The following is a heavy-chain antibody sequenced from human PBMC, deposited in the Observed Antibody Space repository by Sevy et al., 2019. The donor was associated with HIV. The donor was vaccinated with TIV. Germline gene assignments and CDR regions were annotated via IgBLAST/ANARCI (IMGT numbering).Heavy chain of an antibody. CDR2: ISGSGGST. J-gene: IGHJ6*02. D-gene: IGHD1-26*01. CDR3: AKITPSGSYYIRPDYYCGMDV. CDR1: GFTFSSYA. V-gene: IGHV3-23*01. Sequence: GGSLRLSCAASGFTFSSYAMSWVRQAPGKGLEWVSAISGSGGSTYYADSVKGRFTISRDNSKNTLYLQMNSLRAEDTAVYYCAKITPSGSYYIRPDYYCGMDVWGQGTTVTVSS.